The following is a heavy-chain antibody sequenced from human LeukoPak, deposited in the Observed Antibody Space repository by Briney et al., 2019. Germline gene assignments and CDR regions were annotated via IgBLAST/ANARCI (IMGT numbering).Heavy chain of an antibody. CDR3: AIEGHCSGGSCPGWFDP. CDR1: GYTFTSYG. J-gene: IGHJ5*02. V-gene: IGHV1-18*01. CDR2: ISAYNGNT. D-gene: IGHD2-15*01. Sequence: ASVKVSCKASGYTFTSYGISWVQQAPGQGLEWMGWISAYNGNTNYAQKLQGRVTMTTDTSTSTAYMELRSLRSDDTAVYYCAIEGHCSGGSCPGWFDPWGQGTLVTVSS.